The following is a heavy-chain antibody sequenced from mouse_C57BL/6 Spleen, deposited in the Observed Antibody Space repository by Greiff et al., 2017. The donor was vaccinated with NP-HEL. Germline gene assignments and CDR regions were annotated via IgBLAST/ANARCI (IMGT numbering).Heavy chain of an antibody. Sequence: QVQLQQSGAELVKPGASVKISCKASGYAFSSYWMNWVKQRPGKGLEWIGQIYPGDGDTNYNGKFKGKATLTADKSSSTAYMQLSSLTSEDSAVYFCARVGGITTVAFDYWGQGTTLTVSS. V-gene: IGHV1-80*01. CDR2: IYPGDGDT. D-gene: IGHD1-1*01. CDR3: ARVGGITTVAFDY. CDR1: GYAFSSYW. J-gene: IGHJ2*01.